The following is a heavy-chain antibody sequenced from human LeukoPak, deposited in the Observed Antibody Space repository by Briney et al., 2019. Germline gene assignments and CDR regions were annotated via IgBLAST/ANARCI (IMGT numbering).Heavy chain of an antibody. CDR1: GFTFHDYA. CDR2: ISGDGGST. Sequence: GGSLRLSCAASGFTFHDYAMHWVRQAPGKGLEWVSLISGDGGSTYYADSVKGRFTISRDNSKNSLYLQMNSLRTEDTALYYCAMNYYYDSSGYYSGAFDIWGQGTMVTVSS. V-gene: IGHV3-43*02. CDR3: AMNYYYDSSGYYSGAFDI. D-gene: IGHD3-22*01. J-gene: IGHJ3*02.